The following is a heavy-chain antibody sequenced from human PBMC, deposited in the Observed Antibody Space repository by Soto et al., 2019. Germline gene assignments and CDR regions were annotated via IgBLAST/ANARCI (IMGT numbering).Heavy chain of an antibody. J-gene: IGHJ5*02. CDR1: GFTFSDYY. V-gene: IGHV3-11*05. Sequence: QVQLVESGGGLVKPGGSLRLSCAASGFTFSDYYMSWIRQAPGKGLEWVSYISSSSSYTNYADSVKGRFTISRDNAKNSLYLQMNSLRAEDTAVYYCARTNVDTAMVPNWFDPWGQGTLVTVS. D-gene: IGHD5-18*01. CDR3: ARTNVDTAMVPNWFDP. CDR2: ISSSSSYT.